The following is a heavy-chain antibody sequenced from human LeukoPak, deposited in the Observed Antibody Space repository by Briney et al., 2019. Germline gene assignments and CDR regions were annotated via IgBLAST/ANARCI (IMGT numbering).Heavy chain of an antibody. V-gene: IGHV3-23*01. J-gene: IGHJ4*02. D-gene: IGHD5-18*01. Sequence: GGSLRLSCAASGFTFSSYAMNWVRQAPGKGLEWVSSISGSGGITYYADSVKGRFTISRDNSKNTLYLQMNSLRAEDTAVYYCARDRGYTYGHPFDYWGQGTLVTVSA. CDR2: ISGSGGIT. CDR1: GFTFSSYA. CDR3: ARDRGYTYGHPFDY.